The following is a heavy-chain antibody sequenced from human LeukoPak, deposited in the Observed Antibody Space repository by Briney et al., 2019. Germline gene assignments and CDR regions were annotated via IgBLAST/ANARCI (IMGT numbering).Heavy chain of an antibody. CDR2: IIPIFGTA. J-gene: IGHJ4*02. V-gene: IGHV1-69*13. CDR3: ARGGYYDSSGYCYY. Sequence: GASVKVSCTASGGTFSSYAISWVRQAPGQGLEWMGGIIPIFGTANYAQKFQGRVTITADESTSTAYMELSSLRSEDTAVYYCARGGYYDSSGYCYYWGQGTLVTVSS. CDR1: GGTFSSYA. D-gene: IGHD3-22*01.